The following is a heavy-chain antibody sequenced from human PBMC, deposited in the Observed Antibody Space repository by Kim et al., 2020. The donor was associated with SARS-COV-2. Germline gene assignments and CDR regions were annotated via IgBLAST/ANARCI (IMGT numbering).Heavy chain of an antibody. D-gene: IGHD2-21*01. CDR3: ARAEAYCGGDCYSVFDY. J-gene: IGHJ4*02. V-gene: IGHV1-46*01. Sequence: FQGRVTMTRDTSTSTVYMELSSLRSEDTAVYYCARAEAYCGGDCYSVFDYWGQGTLVTVSS.